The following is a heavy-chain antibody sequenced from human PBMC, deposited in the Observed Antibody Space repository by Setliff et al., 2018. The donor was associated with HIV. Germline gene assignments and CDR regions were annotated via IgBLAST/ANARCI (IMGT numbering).Heavy chain of an antibody. CDR3: TAALQQQVVRWFDP. D-gene: IGHD6-13*01. V-gene: IGHV3-74*03. J-gene: IGHJ5*02. CDR1: GFTFSPYW. CDR2: INSDGTST. Sequence: HPGGSLRLSCAASGFTFSPYWMHWVRQAPGKGLVWVSRINSDGTSTTYADSVKGRSTISRDNAKNTLYLQMNSLRAEDTAVYYCTAALQQQVVRWFDPWGQGTLVTVSS.